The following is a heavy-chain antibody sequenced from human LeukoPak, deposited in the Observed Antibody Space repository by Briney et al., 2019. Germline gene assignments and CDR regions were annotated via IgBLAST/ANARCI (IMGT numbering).Heavy chain of an antibody. J-gene: IGHJ4*02. Sequence: GRSLRLSCAASGFTFSSYAMHWVRQAPGKGLEWVAVISYDGSNKYYADSVKGRFTISRDNSKNTLYLQMNSLRAEDTAVYYCAREHRRYFTNGVCYMADYWGQGTLVTVSS. CDR3: AREHRRYFTNGVCYMADY. V-gene: IGHV3-30-3*01. D-gene: IGHD2-8*01. CDR2: ISYDGSNK. CDR1: GFTFSSYA.